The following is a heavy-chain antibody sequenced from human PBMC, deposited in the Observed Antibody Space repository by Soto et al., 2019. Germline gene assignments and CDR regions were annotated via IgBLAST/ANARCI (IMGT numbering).Heavy chain of an antibody. D-gene: IGHD6-6*01. J-gene: IGHJ5*02. Sequence: EVQLVESGGGLVQPGRSLTLSCAASGFTLDDYAMHWVRQAPGKGLEWVSGISWNSGSIGYADSVQGRFTISRDNAKNSLYLQMNSLRTEDTAFYYGAKGRDSSSSSWFDPWGQGTLVTVSS. CDR2: ISWNSGSI. V-gene: IGHV3-9*01. CDR3: AKGRDSSSSSWFDP. CDR1: GFTLDDYA.